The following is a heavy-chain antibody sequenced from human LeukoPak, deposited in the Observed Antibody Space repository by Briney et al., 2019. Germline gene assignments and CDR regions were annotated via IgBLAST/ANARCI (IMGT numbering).Heavy chain of an antibody. V-gene: IGHV3-23*01. D-gene: IGHD5-18*01. CDR2: ISGSGGST. CDR3: ARDGSYGPC. J-gene: IGHJ4*02. CDR1: GFTFSSYA. Sequence: GGSLRLSCAASGFTFSSYAMSWVRQAPGKGLEWVSAISGSGGSTYYADSVKGRFTISRDNAKNSLYLQMNSLRAEDTAVYYCARDGSYGPCWGQGTLVTVSS.